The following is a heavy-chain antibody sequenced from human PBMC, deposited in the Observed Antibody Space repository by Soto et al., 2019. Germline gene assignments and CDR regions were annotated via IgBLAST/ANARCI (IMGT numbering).Heavy chain of an antibody. Sequence: EVPLVESGGGLVQPGGSLKLSCAASGFTYSGSAMHWVRQASGKGLEWVGRIRSKANSYATAYAASVKGRFTISRDDSKNTAYLQMNSLKTEDTAVYYCTRLWFGDGDWYFDLWGRGTLVTVSS. CDR1: GFTYSGSA. V-gene: IGHV3-73*02. D-gene: IGHD3-10*01. J-gene: IGHJ2*01. CDR3: TRLWFGDGDWYFDL. CDR2: IRSKANSYAT.